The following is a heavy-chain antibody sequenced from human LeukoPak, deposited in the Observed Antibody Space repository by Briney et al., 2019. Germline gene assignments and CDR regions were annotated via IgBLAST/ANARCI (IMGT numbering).Heavy chain of an antibody. V-gene: IGHV3-23*01. D-gene: IGHD3-10*01. Sequence: PGGSLRLSCAASGFTFSDFAMIWVRQPPGKGLEWVSSTFQGGGEIHYADSVRGRFTISRDNSRSTLFLQMNSLRAEDTAVYYCAKDIGSYYDYWGQGILVTVSS. CDR2: TFQGGGEI. CDR1: GFTFSDFA. CDR3: AKDIGSYYDY. J-gene: IGHJ4*02.